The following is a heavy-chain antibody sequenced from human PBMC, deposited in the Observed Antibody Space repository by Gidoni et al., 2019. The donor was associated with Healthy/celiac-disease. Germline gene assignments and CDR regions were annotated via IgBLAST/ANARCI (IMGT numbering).Heavy chain of an antibody. V-gene: IGHV3-33*01. Sequence: QVQLVESGGGVVQPGRSLRPSCAASGFTFSSYGMHWVRQAPGKGLEWVAVIWYDGSNKYYADSVKGRFTISRDNSKNTLYLQMNSLRAEDTAVYYCARSGRYFDWFCGVWGQGTTVTVSS. D-gene: IGHD3-9*01. CDR3: ARSGRYFDWFCGV. CDR2: IWYDGSNK. CDR1: GFTFSSYG. J-gene: IGHJ6*02.